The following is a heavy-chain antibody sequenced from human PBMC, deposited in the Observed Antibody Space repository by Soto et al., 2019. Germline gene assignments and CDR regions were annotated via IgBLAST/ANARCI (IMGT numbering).Heavy chain of an antibody. CDR1: GYTFTSYY. V-gene: IGHV1-46*01. Sequence: ASVKVSCKASGYTFTSYYMHWVRQAPGQGLEWMGIINPSGGSTSYAQKFQGRVTMTRDTSTSTVYMELSSLRSGDTAVYYCARSYCSGGSCYSGAYFDYWGQGTLVTVSS. CDR3: ARSYCSGGSCYSGAYFDY. J-gene: IGHJ4*02. CDR2: INPSGGST. D-gene: IGHD2-15*01.